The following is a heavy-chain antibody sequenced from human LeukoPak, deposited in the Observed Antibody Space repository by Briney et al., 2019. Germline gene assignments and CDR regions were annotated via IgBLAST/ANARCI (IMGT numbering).Heavy chain of an antibody. CDR3: VSLARIMDDY. Sequence: PGGSLRLSCAASGFTFSSFAMSWVRQAPGKGLEWVSSISGSGGSTFYADSVKGRFTISRDSSKNTLYLQMNSLRAEDTAVYYCVSLARIMDDYWGQGTLVTVSS. V-gene: IGHV3-23*01. CDR2: ISGSGGST. D-gene: IGHD3-16*01. CDR1: GFTFSSFA. J-gene: IGHJ4*02.